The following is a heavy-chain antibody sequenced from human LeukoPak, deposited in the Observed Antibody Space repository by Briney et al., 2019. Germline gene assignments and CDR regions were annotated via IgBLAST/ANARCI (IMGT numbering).Heavy chain of an antibody. V-gene: IGHV3-53*01. CDR1: GFTVSSNY. CDR2: IYSGGST. Sequence: GGSLRLSCAASGFTVSSNYMSWVRQAPGKGLEWVSVIYSGGSTYYADSVKGRFTISRDNSKNTLYLQMNSLRAEDTAVYYCASFSYYDSSGYYSGYWGQGTLVTVSS. J-gene: IGHJ4*02. CDR3: ASFSYYDSSGYYSGY. D-gene: IGHD3-22*01.